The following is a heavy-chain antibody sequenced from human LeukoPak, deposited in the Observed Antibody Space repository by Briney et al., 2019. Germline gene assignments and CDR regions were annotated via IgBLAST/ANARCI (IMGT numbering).Heavy chain of an antibody. CDR3: ARTTAPGTGYYYGMDV. Sequence: GGSLRLSCAASGFTFSSYAMHWVRQAPGKGLEWVAVISYDGSNKYYADSVKGRFTISRDNSKNTLYLQMNSLRAEDTAVYYCARTTAPGTGYYYGMDVWGQGTTVTVS. J-gene: IGHJ6*02. CDR1: GFTFSSYA. D-gene: IGHD2-8*02. V-gene: IGHV3-30-3*01. CDR2: ISYDGSNK.